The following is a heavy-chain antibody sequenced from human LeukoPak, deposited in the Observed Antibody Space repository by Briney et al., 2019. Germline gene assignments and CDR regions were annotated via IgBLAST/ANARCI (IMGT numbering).Heavy chain of an antibody. D-gene: IGHD6-19*01. CDR3: ARLIKWLVWFDP. CDR2: IYYSGST. Sequence: SETLSLTCTVSGGSISNYYWSWIRQPPGKGLEWIGYIYYSGSTNYNPSLKSRVTISVDTSKNQFSLKLSSVTAADTAVYYCARLIKWLVWFDPWGQGTLVTVSS. J-gene: IGHJ5*02. CDR1: GGSISNYY. V-gene: IGHV4-59*12.